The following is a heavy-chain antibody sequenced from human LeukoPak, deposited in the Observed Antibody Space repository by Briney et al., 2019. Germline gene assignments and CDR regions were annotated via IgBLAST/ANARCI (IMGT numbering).Heavy chain of an antibody. CDR1: GGTFSTFG. Sequence: SVKVSCKASGGTFSTFGIGWVRQAPGQGLEWMGGIIPMSGTVNNAQKFQGRVTITADKSTGTAYMELSSLRSDDTAVYYCARETGYAYGRAPLDYWGQGTLVTVSS. J-gene: IGHJ4*02. CDR2: IIPMSGTV. D-gene: IGHD5-18*01. CDR3: ARETGYAYGRAPLDY. V-gene: IGHV1-69*06.